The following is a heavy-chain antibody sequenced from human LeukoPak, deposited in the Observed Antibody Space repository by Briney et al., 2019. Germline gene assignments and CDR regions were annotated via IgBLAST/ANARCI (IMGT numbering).Heavy chain of an antibody. CDR2: IKTKTDGGTT. V-gene: IGHV3-15*01. CDR3: ANIFGGNSHRSDY. CDR1: GFTFSSAW. J-gene: IGHJ4*02. Sequence: GGSLRLSCAASGFTFSSAWMSWVRQAPGQGLEWLGRIKTKTDGGTTDYAAPVKGRFAISRDDSKGTLYLQMNSLKSDDTAVYYCANIFGGNSHRSDYWGQGTLVTVSS. D-gene: IGHD4-23*01.